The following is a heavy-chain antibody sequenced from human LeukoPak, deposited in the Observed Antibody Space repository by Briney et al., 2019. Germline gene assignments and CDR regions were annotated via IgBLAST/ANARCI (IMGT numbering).Heavy chain of an antibody. Sequence: ASVKVSCKASGYIYASYGITWVRQAPGQGLEWVGWVSGNNGNTNYAQKFQGRVIMTTDTSTTTAYMDLRSLRSDDTAVYFCARAAMFYYDSSGYYYVDYWGQGTLVTVSS. CDR2: VSGNNGNT. V-gene: IGHV1-18*01. J-gene: IGHJ4*02. D-gene: IGHD3-22*01. CDR1: GYIYASYG. CDR3: ARAAMFYYDSSGYYYVDY.